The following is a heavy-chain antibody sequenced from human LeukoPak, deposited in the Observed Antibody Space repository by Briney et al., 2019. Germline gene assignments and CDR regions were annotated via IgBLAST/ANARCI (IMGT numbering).Heavy chain of an antibody. CDR3: ARGGGYSSSPVGHTPVNWYFDL. CDR2: IIPIFGTA. J-gene: IGHJ2*01. D-gene: IGHD6-6*01. CDR1: GGTFSSYA. V-gene: IGHV1-69*13. Sequence: ASVKVSCKASGGTFSSYAISWVRQAPGQGLEWMGGIIPIFGTANYAQKFQGRVTITADESTSTAYMELSSLRSEDTAVYYCARGGGYSSSPVGHTPVNWYFDLWGRGTLVTVSS.